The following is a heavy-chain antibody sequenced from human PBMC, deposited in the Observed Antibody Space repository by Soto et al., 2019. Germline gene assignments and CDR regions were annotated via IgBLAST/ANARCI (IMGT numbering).Heavy chain of an antibody. CDR1: GFTFNSYA. CDR3: AKSPGMYYYDSSGYYHYDY. Sequence: GGSLRLSCAASGFTFNSYAMSGVRQAPGKGLEWVSAISGSGGSTYYADSVKGRFTISRDNSKNTLYLQMNSLRAEDTAVYYCAKSPGMYYYDSSGYYHYDYWGQGTLVTAPQ. V-gene: IGHV3-23*01. D-gene: IGHD3-22*01. CDR2: ISGSGGST. J-gene: IGHJ4*02.